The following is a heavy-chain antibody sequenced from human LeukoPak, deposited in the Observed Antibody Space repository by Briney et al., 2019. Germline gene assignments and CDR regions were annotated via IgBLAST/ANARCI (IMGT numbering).Heavy chain of an antibody. CDR1: GGTFSSYA. J-gene: IGHJ6*02. V-gene: IGHV1-69*04. D-gene: IGHD3-3*01. CDR2: IIPILGIA. CDR3: ARGTSRFLEWLNRQHYYGMDV. Sequence: GASVKVSCKASGGTFSSYAISWVRQAPGQGLEWMGRIIPILGIANYAQKFQGRVTITADKSTSTAYMELSSLRSEDTAVYYCARGTSRFLEWLNRQHYYGMDVWGQGTTVTVSS.